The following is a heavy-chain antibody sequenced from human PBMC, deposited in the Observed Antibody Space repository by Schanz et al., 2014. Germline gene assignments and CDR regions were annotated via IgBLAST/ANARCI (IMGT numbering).Heavy chain of an antibody. D-gene: IGHD3-9*01. J-gene: IGHJ5*02. V-gene: IGHV1-18*01. Sequence: QIQLVQSGPEVKKPGATVKVSCKASGYIFINSGISWVRQAPGQGLEWMGWMNPKTGNTDHAQKFQGRVSMTWDTSTSTAYMELRSLRSDDTAVYYCAKAEYDILTDSYSRLDPWGQGTLVTVSS. CDR2: MNPKTGNT. CDR1: GYIFINSG. CDR3: AKAEYDILTDSYSRLDP.